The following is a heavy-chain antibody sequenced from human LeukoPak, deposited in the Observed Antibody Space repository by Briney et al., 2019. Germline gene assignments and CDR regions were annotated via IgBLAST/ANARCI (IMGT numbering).Heavy chain of an antibody. J-gene: IGHJ4*02. V-gene: IGHV3-30*04. D-gene: IGHD6-19*01. Sequence: ALRLSCAASGFNFNSYAMHWVRQAPRKGLAWVASISYDGTNKQCADSVKGRFTISRGKSKNTLYLQMNSLTSEDTAIYYCATQSPQGTGWYGMGYWGQGTLVTVSS. CDR1: GFNFNSYA. CDR3: ATQSPQGTGWYGMGY. CDR2: ISYDGTNK.